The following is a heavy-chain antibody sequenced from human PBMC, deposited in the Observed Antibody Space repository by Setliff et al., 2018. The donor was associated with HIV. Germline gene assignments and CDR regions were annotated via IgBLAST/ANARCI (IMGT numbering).Heavy chain of an antibody. D-gene: IGHD2-15*01. CDR3: TREVCSDGCPNDAFDI. CDR2: IKSKTDGGTT. J-gene: IGHJ3*02. V-gene: IGHV3-15*05. CDR1: GFTFSNAW. Sequence: PGGSLRLSCAASGFTFSNAWMSWVRQAPGKGLEWVGRIKSKTDGGTTDYAAPVKGRFTISRDDSKNTFYLEMNSLKTEDTAIYYCTREVCSDGCPNDAFDIWGRGTMVTVSS.